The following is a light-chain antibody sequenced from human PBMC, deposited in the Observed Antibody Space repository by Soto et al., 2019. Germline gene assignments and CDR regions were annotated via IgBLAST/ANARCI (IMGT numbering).Light chain of an antibody. J-gene: IGKJ3*01. CDR1: QSVSSY. Sequence: EIVLTQSPATLSLSPGERATLSCRASQSVSSYLAWYQQKPGQAPRLLIYDASNRATGIPARFSGSGSGTDFTLTISSLEPEDFAVYYCQQRSNWPPIFTFGPGTKGDIK. CDR2: DAS. V-gene: IGKV3-11*01. CDR3: QQRSNWPPIFT.